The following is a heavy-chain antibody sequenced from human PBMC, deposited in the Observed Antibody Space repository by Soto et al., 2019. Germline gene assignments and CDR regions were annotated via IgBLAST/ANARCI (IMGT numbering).Heavy chain of an antibody. CDR2: IYYSGST. V-gene: IGHV4-30-4*02. D-gene: IGHD3-9*01. CDR3: ARPLVVSPNAFDI. Sequence: SETLSLTCTVSGGSISSGDYYWSWIRQPPGKGLEWIGYIYYSGSTYYNPSLKSRVTISVDTSKNQFSLKLSSVTAADTAVYYCARPLVVSPNAFDIWGQGTMVTVSS. J-gene: IGHJ3*02. CDR1: GGSISSGDYY.